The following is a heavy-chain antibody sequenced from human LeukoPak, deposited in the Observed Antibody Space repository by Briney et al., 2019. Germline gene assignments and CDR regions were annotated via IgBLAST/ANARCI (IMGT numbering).Heavy chain of an antibody. V-gene: IGHV3-33*01. CDR3: ARAEYDFDC. Sequence: GRSLRLSCAASGFIFSDFGFHWVRQAPGRGLEWVATTWQDGTTSFYADSVKGRFTISRDNSKNTLYLQMGALRAEDTAMYYCARAEYDFDCWGQGTLVTVSS. CDR2: TWQDGTTS. J-gene: IGHJ4*02. D-gene: IGHD3-3*01. CDR1: GFIFSDFG.